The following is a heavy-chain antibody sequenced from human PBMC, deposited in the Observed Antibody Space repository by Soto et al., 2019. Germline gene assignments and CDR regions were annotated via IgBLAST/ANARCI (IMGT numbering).Heavy chain of an antibody. Sequence: QVQLVESGGGVVQPGRSLRLSCAASGFTFSSYAMHWVRQAPGKGLEWVAVISYDGSNKYYADSVKGRFTISRDNSKNTLSLQMNSLRAEDTAVYYCARARGPYAPPTTVYGMDVWGQGTTVTVSS. J-gene: IGHJ6*02. CDR2: ISYDGSNK. CDR3: ARARGPYAPPTTVYGMDV. CDR1: GFTFSSYA. D-gene: IGHD2-8*01. V-gene: IGHV3-30-3*01.